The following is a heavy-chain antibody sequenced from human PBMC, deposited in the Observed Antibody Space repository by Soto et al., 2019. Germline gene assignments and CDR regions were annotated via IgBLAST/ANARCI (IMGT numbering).Heavy chain of an antibody. CDR1: GFTFSSNA. CDR2: ITGSGGSA. CDR3: AKNWGVATSRTAFDI. V-gene: IGHV3-23*01. D-gene: IGHD6-13*01. J-gene: IGHJ3*02. Sequence: LRLSCAASGFTFSSNAMSWVRQAPGKGLEWVSTITGSGGSAYYADSVKGRFTISRAYSKNTLYLQMNSLRAGDTAVYYCAKNWGVATSRTAFDIWGQGTTVTVSS.